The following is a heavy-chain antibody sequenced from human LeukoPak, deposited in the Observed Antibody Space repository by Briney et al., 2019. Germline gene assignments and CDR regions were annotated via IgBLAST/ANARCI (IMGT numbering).Heavy chain of an antibody. CDR1: GVSVSSSSYY. D-gene: IGHD6-13*01. CDR3: ARRGDLSSWYGYFQH. Sequence: SETLSLTCTVAGVSVSSSSYYWGWIRQPPGKGLEWIGEINHSGSTNYNPSLKSRVTISVDTSKNQFSLKLSSVTAADTAVYYCARRGDLSSWYGYFQHWGQGTLVTVSS. J-gene: IGHJ1*01. V-gene: IGHV4-39*07. CDR2: INHSGST.